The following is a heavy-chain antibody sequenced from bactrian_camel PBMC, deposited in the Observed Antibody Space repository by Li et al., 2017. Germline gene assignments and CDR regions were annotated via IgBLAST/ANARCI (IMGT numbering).Heavy chain of an antibody. CDR2: IAYNGIT. CDR1: ISRIC. D-gene: IGHD3*01. CDR3: AARYGCTEPAKDPRFFGR. V-gene: IGHV3S53*01. J-gene: IGHJ6*01. Sequence: VQLVESGGGSVQAGGALRLSCAASISRICMGWFRQAPGKEREGVAAIAYNGITYGDSAKGRSTISKDNAEITLYLEMNSLKAEDTAMYYCAARYGCTEPAKDPRFFGRWGPGTQVTVS.